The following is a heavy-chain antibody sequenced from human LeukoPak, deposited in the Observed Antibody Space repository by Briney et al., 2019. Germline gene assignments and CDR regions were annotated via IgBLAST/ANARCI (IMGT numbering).Heavy chain of an antibody. J-gene: IGHJ4*02. CDR1: GGSISSSNW. Sequence: SEALSLTCAVSGGSISSSNWWSWVRQPPGKGLEWIGEIHHSGTTDYNPSLKSRVTISVDKSKNQFSLRLSSVTAADTAVYYCARGEYSSSRSFDYWGQGTLVTVSS. CDR2: IHHSGTT. CDR3: ARGEYSSSRSFDY. V-gene: IGHV4-4*02. D-gene: IGHD6-6*01.